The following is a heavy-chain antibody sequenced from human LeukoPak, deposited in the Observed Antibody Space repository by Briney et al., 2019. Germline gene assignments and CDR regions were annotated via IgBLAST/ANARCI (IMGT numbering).Heavy chain of an antibody. J-gene: IGHJ4*02. CDR3: ARFICSGGSCYFDY. V-gene: IGHV1-2*02. CDR1: GYTFTGYY. CDR2: INPNSGGT. Sequence: ASVKVSCKASGYTFTGYYMHWVRQAPGQGLEWMGWINPNSGGTNYAQKFQGRVTMTRDTSTSTVYMELSSLRSEDTAVYYCARFICSGGSCYFDYWGQGTLVTVSS. D-gene: IGHD2-15*01.